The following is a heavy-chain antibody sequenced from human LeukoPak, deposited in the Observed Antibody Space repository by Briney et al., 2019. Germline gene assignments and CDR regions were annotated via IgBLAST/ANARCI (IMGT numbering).Heavy chain of an antibody. CDR2: INPSGGST. V-gene: IGHV1-46*01. CDR3: ARDKEVVAATPPDYYYYYMDV. CDR1: GYTFTSYY. D-gene: IGHD2-15*01. J-gene: IGHJ6*03. Sequence: GASVKVSCKASGYTFTSYYMHWVRQAPGQGLEWMGIINPSGGSTSYAQKFQGRVTMTRDMSTSTVYMELSSLRSEDTAVYYGARDKEVVAATPPDYYYYYMDVWGKGTTVTVSS.